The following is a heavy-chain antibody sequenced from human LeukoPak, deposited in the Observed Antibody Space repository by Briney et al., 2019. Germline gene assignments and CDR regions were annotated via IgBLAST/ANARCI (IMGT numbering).Heavy chain of an antibody. V-gene: IGHV1-69*13. J-gene: IGHJ5*02. CDR2: IIPIFGTA. D-gene: IGHD5-18*01. CDR3: ARTRGYSYGYPSDWFDP. CDR1: GGTFSSYA. Sequence: SVKVSCKASGGTFSSYAISWVRQAPGQGLEWMGGIIPIFGTANYAQKFQGRVTITADESTSTAYMELSSPRSEDTAVYYCARTRGYSYGYPSDWFDPWGQGTLVTVSS.